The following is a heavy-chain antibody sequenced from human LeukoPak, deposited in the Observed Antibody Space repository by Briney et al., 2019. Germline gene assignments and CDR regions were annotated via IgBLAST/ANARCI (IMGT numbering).Heavy chain of an antibody. CDR3: ARDTFSSSWYAYFDY. CDR2: ISTSSIYI. V-gene: IGHV3-21*01. J-gene: IGHJ4*02. CDR1: GFTFSSYS. Sequence: GGSLRLSCAASGFTFSSYSMNWVRQAPGKGLEWLSSISTSSIYIYYTDSVKGRFTISRDNAKNSLYLQMNSLRAEDTAVYYCARDTFSSSWYAYFDYWGQGTLVTVSS. D-gene: IGHD6-13*01.